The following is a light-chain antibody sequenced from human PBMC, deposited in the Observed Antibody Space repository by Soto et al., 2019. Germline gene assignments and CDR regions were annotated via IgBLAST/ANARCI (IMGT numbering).Light chain of an antibody. CDR3: QSHDSSLSSYV. J-gene: IGLJ1*01. CDR1: SSNIGAGYD. Sequence: QSVLTQPPSVSGAPGQRVTISCTGRSSNIGAGYDVHWYQQLPGTAPKLLIYGNSNRPSGVPDRFSGSKSGTSAALAITGLQAEDEADYYCQSHDSSLSSYVFGTVTKLTVL. CDR2: GNS. V-gene: IGLV1-40*01.